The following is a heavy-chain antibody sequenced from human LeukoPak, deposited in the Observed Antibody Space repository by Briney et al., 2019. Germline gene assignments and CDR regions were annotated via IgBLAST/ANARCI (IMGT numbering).Heavy chain of an antibody. V-gene: IGHV4-39*01. J-gene: IGHJ4*02. Sequence: SETLSLTCAVSGDSISSSDNYWGWIRQPPGKGLEWIGSMFYSGNTYYNPSLKSRVTISIDTSKNHFSLKLTSVTAADTAVYFCARHQTYYYGSGSSFYYWGQGTLVIVSS. D-gene: IGHD3-10*01. CDR3: ARHQTYYYGSGSSFYY. CDR1: GDSISSSDNY. CDR2: MFYSGNT.